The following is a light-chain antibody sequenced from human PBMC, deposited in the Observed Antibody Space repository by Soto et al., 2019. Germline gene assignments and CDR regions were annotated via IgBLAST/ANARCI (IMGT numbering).Light chain of an antibody. J-gene: IGKJ4*01. CDR2: DAS. CDR3: QQRSNWPLT. CDR1: QSISSY. V-gene: IGKV3-11*01. Sequence: EIVLTQSPATLSLSPGERATLSCRTSQSISSYLGGYQQKPGQAPRLLIYDASNRAAGIPARFSGSGSGTDFTLTISSLEPEDFAVYYCQQRSNWPLTFGGGTKVEIK.